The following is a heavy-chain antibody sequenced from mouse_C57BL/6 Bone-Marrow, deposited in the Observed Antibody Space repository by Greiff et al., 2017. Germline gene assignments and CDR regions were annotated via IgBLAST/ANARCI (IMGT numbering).Heavy chain of an antibody. CDR3: ARARWLLRDYAMDY. D-gene: IGHD2-3*01. Sequence: VQLKESGAELVRPGSSVKMSCKTSGYTFTSYGINWVKQRPGQGLEWIGYIYLGNGYTEYNEKFKGKATLTSDTSSSTAYMQLSSLTSEDAAIYFCARARWLLRDYAMDYWGQGTSVTVSS. CDR2: IYLGNGYT. CDR1: GYTFTSYG. V-gene: IGHV1-58*01. J-gene: IGHJ4*01.